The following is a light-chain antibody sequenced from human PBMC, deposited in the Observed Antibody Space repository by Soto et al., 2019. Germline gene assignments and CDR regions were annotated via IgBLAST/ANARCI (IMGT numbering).Light chain of an antibody. J-gene: IGKJ5*01. Sequence: AIQLTQSPSSLSASVGDRVSITCRASQGISSALAWYQHKPGKPPKILIYDASSLQSGVPSRFSGSESGTECTLTISSLQPVDLATYYCQQLKSYPFTFGQGTRLEIK. CDR2: DAS. V-gene: IGKV1-13*02. CDR1: QGISSA. CDR3: QQLKSYPFT.